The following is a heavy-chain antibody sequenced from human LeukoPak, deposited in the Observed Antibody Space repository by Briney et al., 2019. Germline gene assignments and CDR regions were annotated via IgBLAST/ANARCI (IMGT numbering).Heavy chain of an antibody. Sequence: GGSLRLSCAASGFTFCTYAMSWVRQAPGKGLEWVSTVTADRTYYAYSVKGGVTISRDKYKKTLYLQMNSLRAEDTAVYYCAKGATGYCSSTSCLYYFDYWGQGTLVTVSS. D-gene: IGHD2-2*01. J-gene: IGHJ4*02. CDR1: GFTFCTYA. CDR2: VTADRT. V-gene: IGHV3-23*01. CDR3: AKGATGYCSSTSCLYYFDY.